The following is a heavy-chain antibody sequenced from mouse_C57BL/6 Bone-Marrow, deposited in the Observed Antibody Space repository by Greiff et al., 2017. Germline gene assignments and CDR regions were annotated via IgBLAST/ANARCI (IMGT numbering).Heavy chain of an antibody. J-gene: IGHJ3*01. V-gene: IGHV1-81*01. Sequence: QVQLKQSGAELARPGASVKLSCKASGYTFTSYGISWVKQRTGQGLEWIGEIYPRSGNTYYNKKFKGKATLTADKSSSTAYMELRSLTSEDSAVYFCARWLWFAYWGQGTLVTVSA. CDR2: IYPRSGNT. CDR1: GYTFTSYG. D-gene: IGHD2-2*01. CDR3: ARWLWFAY.